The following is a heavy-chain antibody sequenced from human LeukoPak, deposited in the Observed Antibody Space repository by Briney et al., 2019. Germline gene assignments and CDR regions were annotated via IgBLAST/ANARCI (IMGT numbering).Heavy chain of an antibody. Sequence: GGSLRLSCAASGFTVSSNYMSWVRQAPGKGLEWVSVIYSGGSTYYADSVKGRFTISRDNSKNTLYLQMNSLRAEGTAVYYCARENMYYDILTGYYSGGIDYWGQGTLVTVSS. CDR1: GFTVSSNY. V-gene: IGHV3-53*01. D-gene: IGHD3-9*01. CDR2: IYSGGST. CDR3: ARENMYYDILTGYYSGGIDY. J-gene: IGHJ4*02.